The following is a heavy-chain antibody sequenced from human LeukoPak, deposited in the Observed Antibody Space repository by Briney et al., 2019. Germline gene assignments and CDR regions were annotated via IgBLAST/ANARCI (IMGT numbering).Heavy chain of an antibody. CDR2: IIPIFGTA. J-gene: IGHJ5*02. CDR3: ARRSSSSWPNWFDP. V-gene: IGHV1-69*13. Sequence: ASVKVSCKASGYTFTSYGISWVRQAPGQGLEWMGGIIPIFGTANYAQKFQGRVTITADESTSTAYMELSSLRSEDTAVYYCARRSSSSWPNWFDPWGQGTLVTVSS. D-gene: IGHD6-13*01. CDR1: GYTFTSYG.